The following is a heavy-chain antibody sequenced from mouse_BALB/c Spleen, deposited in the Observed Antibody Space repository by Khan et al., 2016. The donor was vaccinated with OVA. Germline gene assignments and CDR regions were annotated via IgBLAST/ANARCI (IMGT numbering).Heavy chain of an antibody. CDR2: ISYSGVT. Sequence: EVKLLESGPGLVKPSQSLSLTCTVTGYSITSGYAWNWIRQFPGNKLEWMGYISYSGVTSYTPSLKSRISITRDTSKNQFFLQLNSVTTEDTTTVYCAKGNYYGYYIDYWGQGTTLTVSS. CDR3: AKGNYYGYYIDY. J-gene: IGHJ2*01. CDR1: GYSITSGYA. D-gene: IGHD1-1*01. V-gene: IGHV3-2*02.